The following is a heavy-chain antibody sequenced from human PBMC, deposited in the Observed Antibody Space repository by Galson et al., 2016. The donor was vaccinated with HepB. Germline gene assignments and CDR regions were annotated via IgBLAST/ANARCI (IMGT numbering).Heavy chain of an antibody. CDR1: GFTFSNFP. D-gene: IGHD3-10*01. CDR2: ISGSGGTT. J-gene: IGHJ4*02. Sequence: SLRLSCAVSGFTFSNFPMSWVRQAPGKRLEWISAISGSGGTTYYADSVKGRFTISRDNSKDTLYLEMNSLRAGDTAIYYCAKDRTGGNSAWFFDYGGQGTLIGVAS. CDR3: AKDRTGGNSAWFFDY. V-gene: IGHV3-23*01.